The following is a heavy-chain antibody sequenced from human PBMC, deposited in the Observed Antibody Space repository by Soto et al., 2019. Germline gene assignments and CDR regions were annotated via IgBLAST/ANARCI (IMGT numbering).Heavy chain of an antibody. CDR3: AKDMAGTGAFDM. J-gene: IGHJ3*02. CDR2: ISWNGGNI. CDR1: RFTFGDYG. D-gene: IGHD1-1*01. Sequence: SLRLSCAASRFTFGDYGMHWVRQVSGKGPEWVSGISWNGGNIGYADSVKGRFTISRDNAKSSLYLQMDSLRVEDTALYYCAKDMAGTGAFDMWGQGTMVTVSS. V-gene: IGHV3-9*01.